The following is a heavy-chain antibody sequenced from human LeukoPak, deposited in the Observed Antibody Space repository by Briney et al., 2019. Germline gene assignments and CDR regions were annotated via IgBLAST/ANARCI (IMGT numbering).Heavy chain of an antibody. V-gene: IGHV3-74*01. CDR1: GFTFSSYW. D-gene: IGHD2-15*01. CDR3: AREYCSGGSCYKGGIDY. CDR2: INSDGSST. Sequence: GGSLRLSCAASGFTFSSYWMHWVRQAPGKGLVWVSRINSDGSSTSYADSVKGRFTISRDNAKNTLYLQMNSLRAEDTAVYYCAREYCSGGSCYKGGIDYWGQGTLVTVSS. J-gene: IGHJ4*02.